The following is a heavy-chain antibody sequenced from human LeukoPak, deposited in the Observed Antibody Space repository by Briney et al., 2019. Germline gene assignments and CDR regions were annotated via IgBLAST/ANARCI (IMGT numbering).Heavy chain of an antibody. CDR2: IIPIFGTA. D-gene: IGHD6-19*01. Sequence: GASVKVSCKASGGTFSSYAISWVRQAPGQGLEWMGGIIPIFGTANYAQKFQGRVTITADESTSTAYMELSGLRSEDTAVYYCARDPSYSSGWYDYWGQGTLVTVSS. CDR1: GGTFSSYA. V-gene: IGHV1-69*13. CDR3: ARDPSYSSGWYDY. J-gene: IGHJ4*02.